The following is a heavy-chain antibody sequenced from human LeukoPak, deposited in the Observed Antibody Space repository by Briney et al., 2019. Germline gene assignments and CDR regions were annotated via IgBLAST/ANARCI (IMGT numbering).Heavy chain of an antibody. CDR3: ARGRGGAYGSGSYYSH. D-gene: IGHD3-10*01. CDR1: GGSISSYY. V-gene: IGHV4-59*01. J-gene: IGHJ4*02. CDR2: IYYSGST. Sequence: SETLSLTCTVSGGSISSYYWSWIRQPPGKGLEWIGYIYYSGSTNYNPSLKSRVTISVDTSKNQFSLKLSSVTAADTAVYYCARGRGGAYGSGSYYSHWGQGTLVTVSS.